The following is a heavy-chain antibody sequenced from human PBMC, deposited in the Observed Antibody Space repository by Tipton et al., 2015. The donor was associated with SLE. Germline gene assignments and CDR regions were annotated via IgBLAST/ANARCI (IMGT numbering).Heavy chain of an antibody. CDR3: AKGRTITWYVDF. CDR1: GFTFGDYS. Sequence: SLRLSCTASGFTFGDYSMSWVRQAPGKGLEWVGFIRTKAYSGTTEYAASVNGRFTISRDDSKNIAYLQMNSLKIEDTAVYYCAKGRTITWYVDFWGQGTLVTVSS. V-gene: IGHV3-49*04. J-gene: IGHJ4*02. CDR2: IRTKAYSGTT. D-gene: IGHD3-10*01.